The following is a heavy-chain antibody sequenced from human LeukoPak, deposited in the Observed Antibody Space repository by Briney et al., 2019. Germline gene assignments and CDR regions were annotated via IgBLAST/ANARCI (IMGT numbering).Heavy chain of an antibody. D-gene: IGHD3-22*01. V-gene: IGHV4-39*01. Sequence: SETLSLTCTVSGGSISSSSYYWGWIRQPPGKGLEWIGSIYYSGSTHYNPSLKSRVTISVDTSKNQFSLKLSSVTAADTAVYYCARQSQYYYDSSGYYPPTYYFDYWGQGTLVTVSS. CDR1: GGSISSSSYY. CDR3: ARQSQYYYDSSGYYPPTYYFDY. CDR2: IYYSGST. J-gene: IGHJ4*02.